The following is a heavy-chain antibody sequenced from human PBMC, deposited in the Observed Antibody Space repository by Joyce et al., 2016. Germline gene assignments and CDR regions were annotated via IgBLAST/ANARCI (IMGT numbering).Heavy chain of an antibody. D-gene: IGHD3-22*01. J-gene: IGHJ2*01. CDR3: ARVYYYDSSGYSRDYWYFDS. CDR1: GDSITRNHW. CDR2: VYHRGST. V-gene: IGHV4-4*02. Sequence: QVQLQESGPGLVKPSGTLSLTCTVSGDSITRNHWWSWVRQSPGKGLEWIGEVYHRGSTSYNPSRKSRVTISVDSSKNQFSLRLSSVTAADTAVYYCARVYYYDSSGYSRDYWYFDSWGRGTLVTVSS.